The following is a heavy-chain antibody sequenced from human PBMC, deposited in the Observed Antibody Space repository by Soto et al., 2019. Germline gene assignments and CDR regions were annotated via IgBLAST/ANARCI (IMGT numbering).Heavy chain of an antibody. CDR3: ARSAGDYYGMDV. CDR2: ISSSSSYI. CDR1: GFTFSSYN. V-gene: IGHV3-21*01. Sequence: EVQLVESGGGLVKPGGSLRLSCAASGFTFSSYNMNWVRQAPGKGLECVSSISSSSSYIYYADSGKSRFTISRDNAKNSLYLQMNSLRAEDTAVYYCARSAGDYYGMDVWGQGTTVTVSS. D-gene: IGHD3-10*01. J-gene: IGHJ6*02.